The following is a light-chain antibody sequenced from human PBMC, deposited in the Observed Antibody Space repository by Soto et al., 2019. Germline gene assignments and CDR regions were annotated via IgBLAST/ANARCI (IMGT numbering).Light chain of an antibody. Sequence: ESVLTQSLATLPLTQGARAILSCRARQITNRYLPCYPQTPGQAPRLLIYLAPDWAAGIPARFSGSESGTDFTLTLRSLEPEDCSLNYCQQRSYWPPSTVGQTTRREVK. V-gene: IGKV3-11*01. CDR1: QITNRY. CDR2: LAP. CDR3: QQRSYWPPST. J-gene: IGKJ5*01.